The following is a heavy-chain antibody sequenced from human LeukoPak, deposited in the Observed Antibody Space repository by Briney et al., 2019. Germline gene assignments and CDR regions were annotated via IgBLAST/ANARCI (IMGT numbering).Heavy chain of an antibody. CDR2: INSDGSST. CDR3: ARTQDYGDYKGFDY. Sequence: GGSLRLSCAASGFTFSSYWMHWVRQAPGKGLVWVSRINSDGSSTSYADSVKSRFTISRDNAKNTLYLQMNSLRAEDTAVYYCARTQDYGDYKGFDYWGQGTLVTVSS. V-gene: IGHV3-74*01. J-gene: IGHJ4*02. CDR1: GFTFSSYW. D-gene: IGHD4-17*01.